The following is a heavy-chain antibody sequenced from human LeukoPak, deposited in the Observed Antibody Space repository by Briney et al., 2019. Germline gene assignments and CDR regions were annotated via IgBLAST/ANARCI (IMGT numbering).Heavy chain of an antibody. CDR3: AREGAPSYGFWSGYYQCYYYYYMDV. CDR2: IYTSGST. CDR1: GGSISSGSYY. V-gene: IGHV4-61*02. D-gene: IGHD3-3*01. Sequence: PSGTLSLTCTVSGGSISSGSYYWSWIRQPAGKGPEWIGRIYTSGSTNYNPSLKSRVTISVDTSKNQFSLKLSSVTAADTAVYYCAREGAPSYGFWSGYYQCYYYYYMDVWGKGTTVTVSS. J-gene: IGHJ6*03.